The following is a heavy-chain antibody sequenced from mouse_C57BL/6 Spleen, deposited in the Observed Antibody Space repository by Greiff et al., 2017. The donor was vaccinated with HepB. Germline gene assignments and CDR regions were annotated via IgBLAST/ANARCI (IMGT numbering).Heavy chain of an antibody. CDR2: IDPSDSYT. Sequence: QVQLKQPGAELVMPGASVKLSCKASGYTFTSYWMHWVKQRPGQGLEWIGEIDPSDSYTNYNQKFKGKSTLTVDKSSSTAYMQLSSLTSEDSAVYYCARSGSSLFDYWGQGTTLTVSS. V-gene: IGHV1-69*01. J-gene: IGHJ2*01. D-gene: IGHD1-1*01. CDR1: GYTFTSYW. CDR3: ARSGSSLFDY.